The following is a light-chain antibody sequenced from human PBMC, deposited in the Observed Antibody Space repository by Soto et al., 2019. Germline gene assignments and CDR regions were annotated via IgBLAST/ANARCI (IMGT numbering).Light chain of an antibody. CDR3: QQANSFPYT. Sequence: DIQMTQSPSSVSASVGDRVTITCRASQGINSSLACYQQKPGKAPKPLIYAASSLQSGVPSRFSGSGSGTDCTLTISSLQPEDFATYYCQQANSFPYTFGQGTKLEIK. CDR2: AAS. CDR1: QGINSS. V-gene: IGKV1D-12*01. J-gene: IGKJ2*01.